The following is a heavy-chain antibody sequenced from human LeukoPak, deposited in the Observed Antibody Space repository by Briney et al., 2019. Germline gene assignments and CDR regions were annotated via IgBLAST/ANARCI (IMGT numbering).Heavy chain of an antibody. CDR3: ARVRVTTSLYYYYGFDV. CDR1: GYSFTNYW. D-gene: IGHD4-17*01. Sequence: GESLKISCKGSGYSFTNYWISWVRQMPGKGLEWMGRIDPSDSYINYSPSFQGHVTISADKSISTAYLQWSSLKASDTAIYYCARVRVTTSLYYYYGFDVWGQGTTVTVSS. CDR2: IDPSDSYI. J-gene: IGHJ6*02. V-gene: IGHV5-10-1*01.